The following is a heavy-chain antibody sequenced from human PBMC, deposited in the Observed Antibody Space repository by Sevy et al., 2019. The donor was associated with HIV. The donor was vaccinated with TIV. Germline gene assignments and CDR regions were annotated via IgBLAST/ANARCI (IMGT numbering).Heavy chain of an antibody. Sequence: SETLSLTCVVSGYSISSSYWWDWFRRPPGKGLELIGAIHYSGNTQYTPSLKSRVTVSANTSKNLFSLRLTSMTASDSAGDYCASHDWGRQDYWGQGTLVTVSS. D-gene: IGHD7-27*01. J-gene: IGHJ4*02. V-gene: IGHV4-38-2*01. CDR1: GYSISSSYW. CDR2: IHYSGNT. CDR3: ASHDWGRQDY.